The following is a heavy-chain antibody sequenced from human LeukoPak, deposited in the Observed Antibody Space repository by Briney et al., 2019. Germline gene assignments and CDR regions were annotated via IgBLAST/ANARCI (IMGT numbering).Heavy chain of an antibody. CDR3: AKTTVVTGYWYFDL. V-gene: IGHV3-48*02. Sequence: GGSLRLSCAASGFTFRSYSMHWVRQAPGKGLEWLSFVSTSSSTIYYADSVKGRFTISRDNAKSSLYLQMNSLRDEDTAVYYCAKTTVVTGYWYFDLWGRGTLVTVSS. J-gene: IGHJ2*01. CDR1: GFTFRSYS. CDR2: VSTSSSTI. D-gene: IGHD4-23*01.